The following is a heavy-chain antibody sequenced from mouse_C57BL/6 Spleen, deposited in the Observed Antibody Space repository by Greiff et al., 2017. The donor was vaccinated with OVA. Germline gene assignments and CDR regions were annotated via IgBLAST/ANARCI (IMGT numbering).Heavy chain of an antibody. V-gene: IGHV1-61*01. Sequence: QVQLQQPGAELVRPGSSVKLSCKASGYTFTSYWMDWVKQRPGQGLEWIGNIYPSDSETHYNQKFKDKATLTVDKSSSTAYMQLSSLTSEDSAVYYCARDGNYPSYAMDYWGQGTSVTVSS. J-gene: IGHJ4*01. CDR1: GYTFTSYW. D-gene: IGHD2-1*01. CDR2: IYPSDSET. CDR3: ARDGNYPSYAMDY.